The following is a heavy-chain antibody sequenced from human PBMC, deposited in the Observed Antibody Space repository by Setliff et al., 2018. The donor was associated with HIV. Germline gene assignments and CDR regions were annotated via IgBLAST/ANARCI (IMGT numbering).Heavy chain of an antibody. J-gene: IGHJ4*02. CDR3: ARQGNWEFDY. CDR1: GITFSSYW. Sequence: GGSLRLSCAASGITFSSYWMSWVRQAPGKGLEWVANIKHDGSERYYVDSVKGRFTISRDNAKNSLYLQMISLRAEDTALYYCARQGNWEFDYWGQGTLVTVSS. CDR2: IKHDGSER. D-gene: IGHD7-27*01. V-gene: IGHV3-7*01.